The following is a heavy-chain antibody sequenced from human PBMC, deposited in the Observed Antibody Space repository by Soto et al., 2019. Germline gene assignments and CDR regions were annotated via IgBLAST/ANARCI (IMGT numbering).Heavy chain of an antibody. CDR1: GGSFSGYY. J-gene: IGHJ6*02. V-gene: IGHV4-34*01. CDR2: INHSGST. Sequence: SETLSLTCAVYGGSFSGYYWSWIRQPPGKGLEWIGEINHSGSTNYNPSLKSRVTISVDTSKNQFSLKLSSVTAADTAVYYCASSIGVVVAATPEQDVWGQGTKVTVSS. CDR3: ASSIGVVVAATPEQDV. D-gene: IGHD2-15*01.